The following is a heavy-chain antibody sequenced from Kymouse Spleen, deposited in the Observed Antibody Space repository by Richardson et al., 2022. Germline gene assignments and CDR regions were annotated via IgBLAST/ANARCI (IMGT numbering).Heavy chain of an antibody. J-gene: IGHJ6*02. Sequence: QVQLQQWGAGLLKPSETLSLTCAVYGGSFSGYYWSWIRQPPGKGLEWIGEINHSGSTNYNPSLKSRVTISVDTSKNQFSLKLSSVTAADTAVYYCASLIAARPENYYYGMDVWGQGTTVTVSS. CDR1: GGSFSGYY. CDR3: ASLIAARPENYYYGMDV. CDR2: INHSGST. V-gene: IGHV4-34*01. D-gene: IGHD6-6*01.